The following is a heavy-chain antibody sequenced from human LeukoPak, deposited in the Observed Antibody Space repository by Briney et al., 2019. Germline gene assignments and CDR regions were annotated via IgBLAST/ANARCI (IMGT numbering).Heavy chain of an antibody. V-gene: IGHV1-2*02. D-gene: IGHD3-3*01. Sequence: ASVKVSCNSSGYTFTGYYMHWVRQAPGQGLEWMGWINPNSGGTNYAQKFQGRVTMTRDTSISTAYMELSRLRSDDTAVYYCASTIFGVVITPGDYYYYMDVWGKGTTVTVSS. CDR1: GYTFTGYY. J-gene: IGHJ6*03. CDR2: INPNSGGT. CDR3: ASTIFGVVITPGDYYYYMDV.